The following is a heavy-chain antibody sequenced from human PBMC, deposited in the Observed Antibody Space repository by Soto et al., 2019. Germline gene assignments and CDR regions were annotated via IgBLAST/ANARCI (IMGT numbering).Heavy chain of an antibody. D-gene: IGHD6-6*01. CDR2: INPNSGAT. CDR1: GYTFTDYY. CDR3: ARVQTTSSDFDY. J-gene: IGHJ4*02. V-gene: IGHV1-2*04. Sequence: ASVKVSCKTSGYTFTDYYIHWVRQAPGQGLEWMGRINPNSGATNYEQKFQDWVTMTRDTSISAAYMELSRLRSDDTAMYYCARVQTTSSDFDYWGQGTLVTVSS.